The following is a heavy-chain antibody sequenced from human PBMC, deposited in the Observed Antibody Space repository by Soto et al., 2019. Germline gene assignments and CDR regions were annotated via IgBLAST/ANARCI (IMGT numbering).Heavy chain of an antibody. CDR1: GGSISSYY. V-gene: IGHV4-59*01. J-gene: IGHJ4*02. D-gene: IGHD1-26*01. Sequence: QVQLQESGPGLVKPSETLSLTCTVSGGSISSYYWSWIRQPPGKGLEWIGYIYYSGSTNYNPSLMSRVTISVDTSKNQCSLKLSSVTAADTAVYYCARSAHYYGSFDYWGQGTLVTVSS. CDR3: ARSAHYYGSFDY. CDR2: IYYSGST.